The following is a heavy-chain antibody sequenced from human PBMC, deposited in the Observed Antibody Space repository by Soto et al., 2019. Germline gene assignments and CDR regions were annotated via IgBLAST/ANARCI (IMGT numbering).Heavy chain of an antibody. D-gene: IGHD1-1*01. CDR3: ARLSVEGTRGYFQH. CDR2: IYPGDSDT. J-gene: IGHJ1*01. Sequence: GESRKISCKGSGYIFTSYWIGCGLEMPGKGLEWMGIIYPGDSDTRYSPSFQGQVTISADKSISTAYLQWSSLKASDTAMYYCARLSVEGTRGYFQHWGQGTLVTVSS. CDR1: GYIFTSYW. V-gene: IGHV5-51*01.